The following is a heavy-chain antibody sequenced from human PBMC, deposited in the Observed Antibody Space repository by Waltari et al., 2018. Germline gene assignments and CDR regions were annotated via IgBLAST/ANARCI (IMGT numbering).Heavy chain of an antibody. Sequence: QVQLVQSGAEVRKPGSSVKVSCKASGGTFGSYAITWVRQAPGEGLEWMGGIIPILGTAPTYAQKFQGRLTITADESTATVYMDLSSLRSDDTAVYYCARRQLGGAFDPWGQGTLVSVSS. V-gene: IGHV1-69*12. J-gene: IGHJ5*02. CDR1: GGTFGSYA. D-gene: IGHD3-16*01. CDR3: ARRQLGGAFDP. CDR2: IIPILGTAP.